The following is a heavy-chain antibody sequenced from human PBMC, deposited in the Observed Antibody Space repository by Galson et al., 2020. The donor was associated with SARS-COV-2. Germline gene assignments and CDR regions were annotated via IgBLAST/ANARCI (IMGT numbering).Heavy chain of an antibody. Sequence: SVKVSCKASGYTFTSYYMHWVRQAPGQGLEWMGIINPSGGSTSYAQKFQGRVTMTRDTSTSTVYMELSSLRSEDTAVYYCARAGQLTTVTTSAEYYYYYYGMDVWGQGTTVTVSS. J-gene: IGHJ6*02. CDR1: GYTFTSYY. CDR2: INPSGGST. CDR3: ARAGQLTTVTTSAEYYYYYYGMDV. D-gene: IGHD4-17*01. V-gene: IGHV1-46*03.